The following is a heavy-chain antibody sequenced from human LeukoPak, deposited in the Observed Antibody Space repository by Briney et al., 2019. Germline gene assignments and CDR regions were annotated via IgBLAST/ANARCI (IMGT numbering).Heavy chain of an antibody. CDR3: AKQSYARSLGE. D-gene: IGHD2-8*01. CDR1: GFPFSDFS. V-gene: IGHV3-23*01. J-gene: IGHJ4*02. CDR2: TNSGGTST. Sequence: GGSLRLSCATSGFPFSDFSMSWVRQAPGKGLEWISTTNSGGTSTYYAESVKGRFTISRDNSKNTLYLQMSSLRVEDTAVYYCAKQSYARSLGEGGPGTLVSVSS.